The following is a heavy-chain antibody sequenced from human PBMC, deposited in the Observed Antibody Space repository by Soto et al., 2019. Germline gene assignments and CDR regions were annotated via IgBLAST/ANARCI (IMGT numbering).Heavy chain of an antibody. CDR1: GGSISSGGYS. Sequence: QLQLQESGSGLVKPSQTLSLTCAVSGGSISSGGYSWSWIRQPPGKGLEWIGYIYHSGSTYYNPSLKSRVTISVDRSKNQFSLKLSSVTTADTAVYYCARVARPGYYDSSGYYDDAFDIWGQGTMVTVSS. CDR3: ARVARPGYYDSSGYYDDAFDI. J-gene: IGHJ3*02. D-gene: IGHD3-22*01. CDR2: IYHSGST. V-gene: IGHV4-30-2*01.